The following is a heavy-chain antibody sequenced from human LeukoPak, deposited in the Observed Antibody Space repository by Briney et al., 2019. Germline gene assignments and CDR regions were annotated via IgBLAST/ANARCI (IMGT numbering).Heavy chain of an antibody. J-gene: IGHJ4*02. V-gene: IGHV1-8*03. D-gene: IGHD3-3*01. CDR1: GYTFTSYD. Sequence: ASVKVSCKASGYTFTSYDINWVRQATGQGLEWMGWMNPNSGNTGYAQKFQGRVTITRNTSISTAYMELSSLRSEDTAVYYCARGRTIFGVVDFDYWGQGTLVTVSS. CDR2: MNPNSGNT. CDR3: ARGRTIFGVVDFDY.